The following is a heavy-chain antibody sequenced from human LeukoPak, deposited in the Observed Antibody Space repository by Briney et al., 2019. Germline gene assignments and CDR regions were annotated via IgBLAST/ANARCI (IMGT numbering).Heavy chain of an antibody. V-gene: IGHV4-59*01. CDR2: IYYSGST. D-gene: IGHD2-15*01. J-gene: IGHJ4*02. Sequence: SETLSLPRTVSGGSISSYYWSWIRQPPGKGLEWIGYIYYSGSTNYNPSLKSRVTISVDTSKNQFSLKLSSVTAADTAVYYCARVAATFDYWGQGTLVTVSS. CDR3: ARVAATFDY. CDR1: GGSISSYY.